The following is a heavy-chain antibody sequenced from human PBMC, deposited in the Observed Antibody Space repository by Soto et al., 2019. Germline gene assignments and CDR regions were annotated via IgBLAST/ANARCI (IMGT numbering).Heavy chain of an antibody. Sequence: PGGSLRLSCAASGFTFSRNWMHWVRQAPGPGLVRVSRINNDGSRTNQVDSVKGRVTISKDKAKNTLYLQMNSLGVEDTAVYYCARVGVDGLIRQPQSDYWGQGTLVTVSS. CDR1: GFTFSRNW. D-gene: IGHD3-16*01. V-gene: IGHV3-74*01. J-gene: IGHJ4*02. CDR3: ARVGVDGLIRQPQSDY. CDR2: INNDGSRT.